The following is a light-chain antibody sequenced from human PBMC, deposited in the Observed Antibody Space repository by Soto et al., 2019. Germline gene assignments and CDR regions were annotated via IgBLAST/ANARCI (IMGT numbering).Light chain of an antibody. CDR1: QSISRA. J-gene: IGKJ4*01. Sequence: DIQMTQSPSSLSASVGDRVTITCRASQSISRASNWYQQKPGKTPKLLISAASYLQSGVPSRFSGSGSGTEFTLTISSLPPEDSATYYCQQSYSTLGTFGGGTKVEIK. CDR2: AAS. CDR3: QQSYSTLGT. V-gene: IGKV1-39*01.